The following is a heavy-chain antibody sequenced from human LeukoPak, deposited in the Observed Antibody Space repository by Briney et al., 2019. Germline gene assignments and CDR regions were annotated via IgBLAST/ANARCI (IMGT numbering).Heavy chain of an antibody. V-gene: IGHV3-15*01. D-gene: IGHD3-22*01. CDR2: IKSKTDGGTT. CDR3: TTVKVVTSPYYYGMDV. CDR1: GFTFSDYY. Sequence: GGSLRLSCAASGFTFSDYYMSWVRQAPGKGLEWVGRIKSKTDGGTTDYAAPVKGRFTISRDDSKNTLYLQMNSLKTEDTAVYYCTTVKVVTSPYYYGMDVWGQGTTVTVSS. J-gene: IGHJ6*02.